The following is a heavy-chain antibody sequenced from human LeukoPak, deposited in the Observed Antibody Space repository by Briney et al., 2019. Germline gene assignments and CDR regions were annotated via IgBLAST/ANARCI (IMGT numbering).Heavy chain of an antibody. CDR2: ISYDGSNK. CDR1: GFTFSSYA. V-gene: IGHV3-30-3*01. D-gene: IGHD1-14*01. J-gene: IGHJ4*02. Sequence: GSLRLSCAASGFTFSSYAMHWVRQAPGKGLEWVAVISYDGSNKYYADSVKGRFTISRDNSKNTLYLQMNSLRAEDTAVYYCARAPPDDYWGQGTLVTVSS. CDR3: ARAPPDDY.